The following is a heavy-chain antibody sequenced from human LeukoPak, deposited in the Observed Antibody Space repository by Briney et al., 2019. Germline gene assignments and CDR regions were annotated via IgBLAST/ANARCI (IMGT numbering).Heavy chain of an antibody. CDR3: ARHRFRYYFDY. CDR1: GGSFSGYY. J-gene: IGHJ4*02. V-gene: IGHV4-34*01. D-gene: IGHD1-14*01. Sequence: SETLSLTCVVYGGSFSGYYWSWIRQPPGKGLEWIGEINHSGSTNYNPSLKSRVTISVDTSKNQFSLKLSSVTAADTAVYYCARHRFRYYFDYWGQGTLVTVSS. CDR2: INHSGST.